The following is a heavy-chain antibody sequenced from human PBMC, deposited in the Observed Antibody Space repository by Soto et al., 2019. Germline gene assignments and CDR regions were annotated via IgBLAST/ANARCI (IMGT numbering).Heavy chain of an antibody. J-gene: IGHJ6*02. V-gene: IGHV3-33*01. D-gene: IGHD3-3*01. Sequence: HPGGSLRLSCAASGFTFSSYGMHWVRQAPGKGLEWVAVIWYDGSNKYYAESVKGRFTISRDNSKNTLYLQMNSLRAEDTVLYYCARVSFLYDFWSGYHIYYYYGMDVWGQGTTVTVSS. CDR1: GFTFSSYG. CDR2: IWYDGSNK. CDR3: ARVSFLYDFWSGYHIYYYYGMDV.